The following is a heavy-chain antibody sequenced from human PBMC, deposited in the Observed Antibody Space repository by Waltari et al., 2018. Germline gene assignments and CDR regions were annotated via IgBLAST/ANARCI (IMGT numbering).Heavy chain of an antibody. CDR2: ISYDGSNK. D-gene: IGHD3-3*01. CDR3: ARDGVEIHGYDFWSGYYQYRSAFDY. V-gene: IGHV3-30-3*01. Sequence: QVQLVESGGGVVQPGRSLRLSCAASGFTFSSYAMHWVRQAPGKGLEWVAVISYDGSNKYYADSVKGRFTISRDNSKNTLYLQMNSLRAEDTAVYYCARDGVEIHGYDFWSGYYQYRSAFDYWGQGTLVTVSS. CDR1: GFTFSSYA. J-gene: IGHJ4*02.